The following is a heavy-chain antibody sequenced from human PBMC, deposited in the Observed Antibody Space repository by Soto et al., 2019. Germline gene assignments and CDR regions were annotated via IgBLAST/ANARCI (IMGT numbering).Heavy chain of an antibody. V-gene: IGHV1-69*13. CDR3: ARDAVRITIFGVVPKVYYYYGMDV. CDR1: GGTFSSYA. J-gene: IGHJ6*02. Sequence: SVKVSCKASGGTFSSYAISWVRQAPGQGLEWMGGIIPIFGTANYAQKFQGRVTITADESTSTAYMELSSLRSEDTAVYYCARDAVRITIFGVVPKVYYYYGMDVWGQGTTVTVSS. D-gene: IGHD3-3*01. CDR2: IIPIFGTA.